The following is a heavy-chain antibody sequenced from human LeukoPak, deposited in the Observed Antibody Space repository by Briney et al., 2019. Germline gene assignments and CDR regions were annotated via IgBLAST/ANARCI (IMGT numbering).Heavy chain of an antibody. CDR1: GYTFTSYG. Sequence: ASVKVSCKASGYTFTSYGISWVRQAPGQGLEWMGWISAYNGNTNYAQKFQGRVTMTRDTSIITAYMELSRLRSDDTAVYYCALGQQQLPRLDYWGQGTLVTVSS. J-gene: IGHJ4*02. CDR2: ISAYNGNT. CDR3: ALGQQQLPRLDY. V-gene: IGHV1-18*01. D-gene: IGHD6-13*01.